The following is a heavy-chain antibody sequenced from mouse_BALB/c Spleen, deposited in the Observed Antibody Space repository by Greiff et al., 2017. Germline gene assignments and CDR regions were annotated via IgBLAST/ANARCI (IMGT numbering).Heavy chain of an antibody. CDR2: IWAGGST. Sequence: QVQLKQSGPGLVAPSQSLSITCTVSGFSLTSYGVHWVRQPPGKGLEWLGVIWAGGSTNYNSALMSRLSISKDNSKSQVFLKMNSLQTDDTAMYYCARDDRYDGYFDVWGAGTTVTVSS. CDR3: ARDDRYDGYFDV. CDR1: GFSLTSYG. V-gene: IGHV2-9*02. D-gene: IGHD2-14*01. J-gene: IGHJ1*01.